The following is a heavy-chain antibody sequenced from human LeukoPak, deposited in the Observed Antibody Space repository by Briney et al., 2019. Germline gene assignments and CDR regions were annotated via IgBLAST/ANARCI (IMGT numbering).Heavy chain of an antibody. CDR1: GYIFTSYS. V-gene: IGHV1-46*03. CDR3: ARDPLSGDAFDI. J-gene: IGHJ3*02. Sequence: ASVKVSCKASGYIFTSYSMHWVRQAPGQGLEWMGIINPSGGSTSYAQKFQGRVTMTRDTSTSTVYMELSSLRSDDTAMYYCARDPLSGDAFDIWGQGRMVTVSS. D-gene: IGHD3-10*01. CDR2: INPSGGST.